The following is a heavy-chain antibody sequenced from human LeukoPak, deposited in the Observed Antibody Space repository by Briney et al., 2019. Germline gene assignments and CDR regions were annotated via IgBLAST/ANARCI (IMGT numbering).Heavy chain of an antibody. V-gene: IGHV4-39*01. D-gene: IGHD6-13*01. J-gene: IGHJ4*02. Sequence: SETQSLTCTVSGGSISSSSYYWGWIRQPPGKGLEWVGSIYYSGSTYYNPSLKSRVTISVDTSKNQFSLKLSSVTAADTAVYYCARHSIAAAGYYYWGQGTLVTVSS. CDR1: GGSISSSSYY. CDR3: ARHSIAAAGYYY. CDR2: IYYSGST.